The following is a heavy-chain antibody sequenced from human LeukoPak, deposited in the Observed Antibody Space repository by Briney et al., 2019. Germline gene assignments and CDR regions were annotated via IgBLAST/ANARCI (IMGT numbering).Heavy chain of an antibody. D-gene: IGHD3-3*01. Sequence: PGGSLRLSCTASKFTFCNYAMSWVRQAPGKGLEWVSAISGSGDSTYYADSVKGRFTISRDISNNTLYLQMKSLRAEDTAVYYCAKDIHTIDALDIWGQGTMVTVSS. CDR3: AKDIHTIDALDI. J-gene: IGHJ3*02. CDR2: ISGSGDST. CDR1: KFTFCNYA. V-gene: IGHV3-23*01.